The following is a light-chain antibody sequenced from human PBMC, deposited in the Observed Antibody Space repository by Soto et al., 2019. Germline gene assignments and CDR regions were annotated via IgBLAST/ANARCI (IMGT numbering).Light chain of an antibody. J-gene: IGKJ1*01. V-gene: IGKV3-11*01. CDR3: QQRYNWPPWT. Sequence: EIVLTQSPATLSLSPGERATLSCRASQSVSSYLAWYQQKPGQAPRLLIYDASNRATGIPARFSGSGSGTDFTLTISGLEPEDFAVYYCQQRYNWPPWTFGQGTKVEIK. CDR2: DAS. CDR1: QSVSSY.